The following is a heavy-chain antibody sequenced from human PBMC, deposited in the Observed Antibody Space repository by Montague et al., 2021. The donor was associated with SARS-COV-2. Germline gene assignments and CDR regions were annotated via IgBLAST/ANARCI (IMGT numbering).Heavy chain of an antibody. CDR2: IYYSGST. V-gene: IGHV4-61*08. D-gene: IGHD6-13*01. CDR3: ARVSLAAAATRSDY. J-gene: IGHJ4*02. Sequence: SETLSLTCTVSGGSVSSGGYYWSWIRQPPGKGLEWIGYIYYSGSTNYXXXLKSRVTISLDTSKNQFSLKLTSVTAADTAAYYCARVSLAAAATRSDYWGQGTLVTVSS. CDR1: GGSVSSGGYY.